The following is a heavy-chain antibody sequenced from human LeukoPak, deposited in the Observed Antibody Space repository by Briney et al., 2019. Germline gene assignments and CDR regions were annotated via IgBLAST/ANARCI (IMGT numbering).Heavy chain of an antibody. J-gene: IGHJ4*02. D-gene: IGHD4-11*01. CDR2: ISSSSSTI. CDR1: GFTFSSYS. CDR3: ASYSNYLFDY. Sequence: PGGSLRLSCAASGFTFSSYSMNWVRQAPGKGLEWVSYISSSSSTIYYADSVKGRFTISRDNAKNSLYLQMNSLSAEDTAVYYCASYSNYLFDYWGQGTLVTVSS. V-gene: IGHV3-48*04.